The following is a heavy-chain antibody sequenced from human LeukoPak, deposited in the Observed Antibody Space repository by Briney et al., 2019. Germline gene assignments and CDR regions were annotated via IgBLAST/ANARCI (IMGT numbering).Heavy chain of an antibody. J-gene: IGHJ4*02. D-gene: IGHD6-13*01. CDR2: IYYSGST. CDR3: ARVREATIAPFFDY. Sequence: KPSETLSLTCTVSGDSISSGDYYWTWIRQHPGKGLERIGCIYYSGSTYYNLSLKSRVIISADTSKNHFSLKLSSVTAADTAVYYCARVREATIAPFFDYWGQGILVTVSS. CDR1: GDSISSGDYY. V-gene: IGHV4-31*03.